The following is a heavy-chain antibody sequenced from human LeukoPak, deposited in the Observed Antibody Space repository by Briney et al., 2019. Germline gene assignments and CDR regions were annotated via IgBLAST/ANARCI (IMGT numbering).Heavy chain of an antibody. CDR1: GYTFSGYY. Sequence: ASVKVSCKASGYTFSGYYMHWVRQAPGQGLEWMGWINSNSGGTNYAQKFQGRVTMSTDTSTSTAYMELRSLRSDDAAVYYCARDYQEGYYGSGRSYYYYYMDVWGKGTTVTISS. CDR2: INSNSGGT. V-gene: IGHV1-2*02. J-gene: IGHJ6*03. CDR3: ARDYQEGYYGSGRSYYYYYMDV. D-gene: IGHD3-10*01.